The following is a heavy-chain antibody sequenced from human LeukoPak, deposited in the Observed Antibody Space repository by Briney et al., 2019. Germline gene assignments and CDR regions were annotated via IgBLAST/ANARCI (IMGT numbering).Heavy chain of an antibody. CDR2: IYYSGST. V-gene: IGHV4-59*01. CDR1: GGSISSYY. Sequence: SETLSLTCIVSGGSISSYYWSWLRQPPRKGLEWSSIIYYSGSTNYNPSLQSQVTISVDTSKNQFSLKLSSVTAADTAIYYCAKGGGYYFDYWGQGTLVTVSS. D-gene: IGHD3-16*01. CDR3: AKGGGYYFDY. J-gene: IGHJ4*02.